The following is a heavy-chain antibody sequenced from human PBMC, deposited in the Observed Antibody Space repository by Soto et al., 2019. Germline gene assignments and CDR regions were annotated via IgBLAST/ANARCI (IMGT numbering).Heavy chain of an antibody. J-gene: IGHJ4*02. CDR1: GDSVSSNSAA. D-gene: IGHD6-19*01. CDR3: ARDPPGFRSALAY. Sequence: QTLSLTCAISGDSVSSNSAAWNWIRQSPSRGLEWLGRTYYRSKWLNDYAVSMQSRITIIPDTSKNQFSLQLNSVTPEDTAVYYCARDPPGFRSALAYWGQGTLVTGSS. CDR2: TYYRSKWLN. V-gene: IGHV6-1*01.